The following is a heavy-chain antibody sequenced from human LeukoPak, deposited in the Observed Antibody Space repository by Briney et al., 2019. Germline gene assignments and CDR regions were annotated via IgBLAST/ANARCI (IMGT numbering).Heavy chain of an antibody. J-gene: IGHJ4*02. CDR1: GGSISSGGYY. V-gene: IGHV4-31*03. CDR2: IYYSGST. Sequence: SETLSLTCTVSGGSISSGGYYWSWIRQHPGKGLEWIGYIYYSGSTYYNPSLKSRVTISVDTSKNQFSLKLSSVTAADTAVYYCARAAMVRAIGYYSDYWGQGTLVTVSS. CDR3: ARAAMVRAIGYYSDY. D-gene: IGHD3-10*01.